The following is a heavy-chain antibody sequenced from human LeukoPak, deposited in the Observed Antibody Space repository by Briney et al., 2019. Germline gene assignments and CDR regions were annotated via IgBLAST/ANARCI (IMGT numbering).Heavy chain of an antibody. CDR1: GGSISSYY. J-gene: IGHJ4*02. D-gene: IGHD3-16*02. Sequence: SETLSLTCTVSGGSISSYYWSWIRQPPGKGLEWIGYIYYSGSTNYNPSLKSRVTISVDTSKNQFSLKLSSVTAADTAVYYCARLTFGGVIAYWGQGTLVTVSS. CDR2: IYYSGST. V-gene: IGHV4-59*01. CDR3: ARLTFGGVIAY.